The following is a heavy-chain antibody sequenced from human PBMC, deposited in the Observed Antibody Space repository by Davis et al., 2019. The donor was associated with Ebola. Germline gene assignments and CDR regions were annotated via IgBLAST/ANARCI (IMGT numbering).Heavy chain of an antibody. J-gene: IGHJ6*02. CDR1: GFPLRWYS. CDR2: ISSSSSYI. CDR3: ARDPTRTYYDFWSGSSDYYYGMDV. V-gene: IGHV3-21*01. D-gene: IGHD3-3*01. Sequence: GESLKISCAASGFPLRWYSMNWVRQAPGKGLEWVVSISSSSSYIYYADSVKGRFTISRDNAKNSLYLQMNSLRAEDTAVYYCARDPTRTYYDFWSGSSDYYYGMDVWGQGTTVTVSS.